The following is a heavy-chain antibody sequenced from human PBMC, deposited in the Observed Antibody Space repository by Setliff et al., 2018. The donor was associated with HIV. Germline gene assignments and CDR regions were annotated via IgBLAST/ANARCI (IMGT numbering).Heavy chain of an antibody. CDR2: IFPNDEK. J-gene: IGHJ4*02. D-gene: IGHD3-3*01. Sequence: SGPTLVNPTETLTLTCTVSGFSLSNTRMSVSWIRQPPGKALEWLAHIFPNDEKSYSASLKSRVTISEDTSKSQVVLTMTNMDPLDTATYFCARYNFRRGYWDYFDYWGQGTQVTVSS. CDR1: GFSLSNTRMS. V-gene: IGHV2-26*01. CDR3: ARYNFRRGYWDYFDY.